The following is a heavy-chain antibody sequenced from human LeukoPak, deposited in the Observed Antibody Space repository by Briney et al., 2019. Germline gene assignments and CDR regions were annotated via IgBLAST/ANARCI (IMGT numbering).Heavy chain of an antibody. D-gene: IGHD1-26*01. CDR2: ISSSGSTI. V-gene: IGHV3-48*04. J-gene: IGHJ3*02. CDR1: GFTFSTYA. CDR3: AREGSGSSRGAFDI. Sequence: GGSLRLSCAASGFTFSTYAMNWVRQAPGKGLEWVSYISSSGSTIYYADSVKGRFTISRDNAKNSLYLQMNSLRAEDTAVYYCAREGSGSSRGAFDIWGQGTMVTVSS.